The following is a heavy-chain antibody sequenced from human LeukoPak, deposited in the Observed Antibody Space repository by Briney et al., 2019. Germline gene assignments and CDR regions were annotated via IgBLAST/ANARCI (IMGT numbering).Heavy chain of an antibody. V-gene: IGHV3-49*04. CDR1: GFTFGDYA. CDR3: TRVTYYYDNSGYFHFDS. D-gene: IGHD3-22*01. J-gene: IGHJ4*02. CDR2: IRRKAHGGTT. Sequence: GSLRLSCTTSGFTFGDYAMSWVRQAPGKGLEWVSFIRRKAHGGTTEYAASVKGRFSSSRDDSKSIAYLRMNSLETEDTAVYFCTRVTYYYDNSGYFHFDSWGQGSLVTVSS.